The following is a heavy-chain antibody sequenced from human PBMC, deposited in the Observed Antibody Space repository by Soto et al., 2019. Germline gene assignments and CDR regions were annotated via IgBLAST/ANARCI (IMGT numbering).Heavy chain of an antibody. CDR2: IKQDGSKK. CDR1: GFTFSSYW. V-gene: IGHV3-7*03. CDR3: ARVLEIQLWLRSVIYAFDI. Sequence: GGSLRLSCAASGFTFSSYWMSWVRQAPGKGLEWVANIKQDGSKKYYVDSVKGRFTISRDNAKNSLYLQMNSLRAEDTAVYYCARVLEIQLWLRSVIYAFDIWGQGTMVTVSS. J-gene: IGHJ3*02. D-gene: IGHD5-18*01.